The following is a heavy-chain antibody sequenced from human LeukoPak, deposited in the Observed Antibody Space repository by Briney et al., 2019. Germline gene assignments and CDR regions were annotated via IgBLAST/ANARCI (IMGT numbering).Heavy chain of an antibody. CDR2: IKQDGSEK. J-gene: IGHJ4*02. CDR1: GFTFSSYW. CDR3: TRVEGRPLYYFDY. V-gene: IGHV3-7*01. Sequence: GGSLRLSCAASGFTFSSYWMSWVRQAPGKGLEWVANIKQDGSEKYYVDSVKGRFTISRDNAKNSLYLQMNSLRAEDTAVYYCTRVEGRPLYYFDYWGQGTLVTVSS. D-gene: IGHD6-6*01.